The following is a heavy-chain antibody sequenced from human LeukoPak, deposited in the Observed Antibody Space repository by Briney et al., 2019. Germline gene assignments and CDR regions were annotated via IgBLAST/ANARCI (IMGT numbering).Heavy chain of an antibody. CDR2: IYHSGST. CDR1: GGSFSAYY. V-gene: IGHV4-34*01. Sequence: ASETLSLTCAVYGGSFSAYYWSWVRQTPGKGLEWIGSIYHSGSTYYNPSLKSRVTISVDTSKNQFSLKLSSVTAADTAVYYCASSLLGSSGWPESEYFHHWGQGTLVTVSS. CDR3: ASSLLGSSGWPESEYFHH. J-gene: IGHJ1*01. D-gene: IGHD6-19*01.